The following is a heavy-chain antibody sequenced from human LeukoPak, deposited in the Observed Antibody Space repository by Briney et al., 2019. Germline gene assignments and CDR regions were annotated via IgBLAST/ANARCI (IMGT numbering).Heavy chain of an antibody. CDR3: ARVGYCSSTSCPRNFDY. D-gene: IGHD2-2*01. V-gene: IGHV3-48*04. J-gene: IGHJ4*02. CDR1: GFTFINYS. Sequence: GGSLRLSCAASGFTFINYSMNWVRQAPGKGLEWVSCITSSGSSLYYADSVKGRFTISRDTAKNSLYLRMNSLRAEDTAVYYCARVGYCSSTSCPRNFDYWGQGXXV. CDR2: ITSSGSSL.